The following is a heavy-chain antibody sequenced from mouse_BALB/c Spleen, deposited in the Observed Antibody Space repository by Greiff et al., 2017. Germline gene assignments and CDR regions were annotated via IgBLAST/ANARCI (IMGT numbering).Heavy chain of an antibody. J-gene: IGHJ1*01. CDR2: INSNGGST. CDR1: GFTFSSYG. D-gene: IGHD3-3*01. Sequence: EVKVVESGGGLVQPGGSLKLSCAASGFTFSSYGMSWVRQTPDKRLELVATINSNGGSTYYPDSVKGRFTISRDNAKNTLYLQMSSLKSEDTAMYYCARDRGERSWYFDVWGAGTTVTVSS. CDR3: ARDRGERSWYFDV. V-gene: IGHV5-6-3*01.